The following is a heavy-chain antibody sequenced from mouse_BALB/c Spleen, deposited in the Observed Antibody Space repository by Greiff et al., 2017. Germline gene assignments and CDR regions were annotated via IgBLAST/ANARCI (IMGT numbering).Heavy chain of an antibody. J-gene: IGHJ3*01. CDR2: ISSGGGST. Sequence: EVQLVESGGGLVKPGGSLKLSCAASGFTFSSYAMSWVRQTPEKRLEWVATISSGGGSTYYPDTVKGRFTISRDNAKNTLYLQMNSLQTDDTAMYYCARDRGLTWFAYWGQGTLVTVSA. CDR1: GFTFSSYA. CDR3: ARDRGLTWFAY. D-gene: IGHD1-3*01. V-gene: IGHV5-12-1*01.